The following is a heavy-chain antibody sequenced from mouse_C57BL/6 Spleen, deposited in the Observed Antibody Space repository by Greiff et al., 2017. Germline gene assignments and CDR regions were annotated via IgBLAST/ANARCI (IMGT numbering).Heavy chain of an antibody. CDR1: GYSFTGYY. J-gene: IGHJ3*01. D-gene: IGHD2-4*01. CDR2: INPSTGGT. V-gene: IGHV1-42*01. Sequence: VQLQQSGPELVKPGASVKISCKASGYSFTGYYMNWVKQSPEKSLEWIGEINPSTGGTTYNQKFKAKATLTVDKSSSTAYMQLKSLTSEDSAVYYCARRYDYDGGAWFAYWGQGTLVTVSA. CDR3: ARRYDYDGGAWFAY.